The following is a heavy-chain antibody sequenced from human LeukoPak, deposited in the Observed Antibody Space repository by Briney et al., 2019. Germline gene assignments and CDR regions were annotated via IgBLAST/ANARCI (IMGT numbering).Heavy chain of an antibody. V-gene: IGHV4-30-2*01. J-gene: IGHJ5*02. D-gene: IGHD6-13*01. CDR3: ARAAAGTGWWFDP. CDR2: IYHSGST. Sequence: PSETLSLTCAVSGGSISSGGYSWSWIRQPPGKGLEWFGYIYHSGSTYYNPSLKSRVTISVDRSKNQFSLKLSSVTAADTAVYYCARAAAGTGWWFDPWGQGTLVTVSS. CDR1: GGSISSGGYS.